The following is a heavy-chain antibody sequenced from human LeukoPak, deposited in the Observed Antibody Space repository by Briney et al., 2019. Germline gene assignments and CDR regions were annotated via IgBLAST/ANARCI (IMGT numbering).Heavy chain of an antibody. J-gene: IGHJ3*02. V-gene: IGHV3-74*01. Sequence: PGGSLRLSCAASGFAFSTYWIHWVRQAPGKGLVWVSRIDSDGLSTIYADSVKGRFTISRDNAKNTLYLQMNSLRAEDTAVYYCARGGSDHAFDIWGQGTMVTVSS. CDR1: GFAFSTYW. CDR2: IDSDGLST. D-gene: IGHD1-14*01. CDR3: ARGGSDHAFDI.